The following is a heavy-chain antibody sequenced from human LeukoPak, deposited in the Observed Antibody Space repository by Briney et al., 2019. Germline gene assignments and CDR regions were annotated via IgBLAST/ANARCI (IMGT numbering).Heavy chain of an antibody. CDR2: ISWDGGST. V-gene: IGHV3-43D*03. J-gene: IGHJ4*02. CDR1: GFTFSSYA. Sequence: PGGSLRLSCAASGFTFSSYAMHWVRQAPGKGLEWVSLISWDGGSTYYADSVNGLFTIVRDNSKNSLYLQMNSLRADDTALYYCAKLSGGGYSGYDADYWGQGTLVTVSS. D-gene: IGHD5-12*01. CDR3: AKLSGGGYSGYDADY.